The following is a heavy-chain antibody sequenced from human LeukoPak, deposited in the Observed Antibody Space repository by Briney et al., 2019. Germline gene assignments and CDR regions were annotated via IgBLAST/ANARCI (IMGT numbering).Heavy chain of an antibody. CDR1: GFTFSSYA. Sequence: TGRSLRLSCAASGFTFSSYAMHWVRQAPGKGLEWVAVIANDGKTTYYADSVKGRFTISRDNSKNTMYLQMNSLRAEDTAVYYCTKEGLPSGSSWSAWFDPWGQGTLVTVSS. CDR3: TKEGLPSGSSWSAWFDP. CDR2: IANDGKTT. V-gene: IGHV3-30*04. J-gene: IGHJ5*02. D-gene: IGHD3-10*01.